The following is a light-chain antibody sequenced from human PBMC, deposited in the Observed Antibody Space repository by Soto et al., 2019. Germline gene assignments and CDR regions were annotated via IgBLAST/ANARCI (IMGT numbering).Light chain of an antibody. CDR3: QSYDSSLSGWV. CDR1: SSNIGAGYD. V-gene: IGLV1-40*01. CDR2: GNS. Sequence: QSVLTQPPSVSGAPGQRVTISCTGSSSNIGAGYDVNWYQQLPGTAPKLLIYGNSNRPSGVPDRFSGSKSGTSASLAITGLQAEDEADYYCQSYDSSLSGWVFGRGTQLTVL. J-gene: IGLJ3*02.